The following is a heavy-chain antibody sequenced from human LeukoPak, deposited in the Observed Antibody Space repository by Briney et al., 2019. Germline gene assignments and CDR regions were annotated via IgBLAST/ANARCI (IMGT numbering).Heavy chain of an antibody. D-gene: IGHD2-2*01. CDR1: GGTFSSYA. V-gene: IGHV1-69*06. Sequence: ASVKVSCKASGGTFSSYAISWVRQAPGQGLEWMGGIIPIFGTANYAQKFQGRVTITADKSTSTAYMELSSLRSEDTAVYYCARAIVPAIRFYYYYYGMYVWGKGTTVTVSS. CDR2: IIPIFGTA. CDR3: ARAIVPAIRFYYYYYGMYV. J-gene: IGHJ6*04.